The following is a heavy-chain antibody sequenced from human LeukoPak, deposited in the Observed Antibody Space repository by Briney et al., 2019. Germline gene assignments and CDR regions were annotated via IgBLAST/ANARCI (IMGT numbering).Heavy chain of an antibody. CDR2: IYYSGST. J-gene: IGHJ6*02. CDR1: GGSISSGDYY. Sequence: SETLSLTCTVSGGSISSGDYYWSWICQPPGKGLEWIGYIYYSGSTYYNPSLKSRVTISVDTSKNQFSLKLSSVTAADTAVYYCARVHYDFWSGYYDLYGMDVWGQGTTVTVSS. V-gene: IGHV4-30-4*01. D-gene: IGHD3-3*01. CDR3: ARVHYDFWSGYYDLYGMDV.